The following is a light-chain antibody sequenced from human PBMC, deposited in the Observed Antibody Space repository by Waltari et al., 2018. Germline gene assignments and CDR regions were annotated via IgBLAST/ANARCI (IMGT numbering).Light chain of an antibody. CDR3: SSYTTGRTLVL. CDR2: DVS. J-gene: IGLJ2*01. CDR1: AADLGSFDF. Sequence: QSALIQPASVSGSPGQSITISCTGTAADLGSFDFISWYQQHPGKAPKLLIFDVSARPSGVSDRFSASKSGVTASLTIAGLQAADEADYYCSSYTTGRTLVLFGGGTKVTVL. V-gene: IGLV2-14*03.